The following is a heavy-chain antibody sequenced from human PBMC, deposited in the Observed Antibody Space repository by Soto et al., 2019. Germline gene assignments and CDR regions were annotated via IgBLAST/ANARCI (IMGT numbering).Heavy chain of an antibody. CDR3: AKDRRDYGGNIFDY. D-gene: IGHD4-17*01. CDR2: ISYDGSDE. Sequence: QVQLVESGGGVVQPGRSLRLSCAASGFSFRYYGMHWVRQAPGKGLEWVALISYDGSDEYYADSVKGRFTISRDNSNNTLYLQMNSPKSEDTAVYECAKDRRDYGGNIFDYWGQGTVVTVSS. CDR1: GFSFRYYG. V-gene: IGHV3-30*18. J-gene: IGHJ4*02.